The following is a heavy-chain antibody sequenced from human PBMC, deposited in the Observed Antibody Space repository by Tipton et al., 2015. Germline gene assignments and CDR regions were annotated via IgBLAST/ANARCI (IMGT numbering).Heavy chain of an antibody. J-gene: IGHJ4*02. CDR1: GDSISSSSW. V-gene: IGHV4-39*02. D-gene: IGHD3-3*01. Sequence: GLVKPSGTLSLTCTVSGDSISSSSWWSWVRQPPGKGLEWIGSMYYSGSTYYSPSLKSRVTISVDSSKNHFSLKLSSVTAADTAVYYCARLHYDFWSDSDYWGQGTLVTVSS. CDR2: MYYSGST. CDR3: ARLHYDFWSDSDY.